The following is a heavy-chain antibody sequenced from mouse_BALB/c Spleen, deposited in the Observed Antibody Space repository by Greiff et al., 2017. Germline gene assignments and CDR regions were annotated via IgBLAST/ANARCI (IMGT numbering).Heavy chain of an antibody. Sequence: VQLQQSGAELVKPGASVKLSCTASGFNIKDTYMHWVKQRPEQGLEWIGRIDPANGNTKYDPKFQGKATITADTSSNTAYLQLSSLTSEDTAIYYCAREYDGSSGGCFDDWGEGTTVTVSA. V-gene: IGHV14-3*02. CDR1: GFNIKDTY. D-gene: IGHD1-1*01. CDR3: AREYDGSSGGCFDD. J-gene: IGHJ1*01. CDR2: IDPANGNT.